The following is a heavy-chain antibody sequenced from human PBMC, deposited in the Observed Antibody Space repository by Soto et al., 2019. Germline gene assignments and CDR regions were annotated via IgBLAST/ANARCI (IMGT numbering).Heavy chain of an antibody. CDR1: GASIRSGGYY. J-gene: IGHJ6*02. CDR2: MYHTGNT. CDR3: ARAVPAAVSLYGMDV. V-gene: IGHV4-39*07. Sequence: SETLSLTCSVSGASIRSGGYYWSWLRQSPGKGLEWIGSMYHTGNTYYSPSLKSRLTISVDTSKNQFSLELSSVTAADTAVYYCARAVPAAVSLYGMDVWGQGTTVTVS. D-gene: IGHD2-2*01.